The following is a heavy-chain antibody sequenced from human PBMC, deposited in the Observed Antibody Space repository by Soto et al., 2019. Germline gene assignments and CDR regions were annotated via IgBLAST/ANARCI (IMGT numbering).Heavy chain of an antibody. CDR2: IYDTGST. Sequence: SETLSLTCTVSGSDITTYYWSWLRQSPGKGLEWIGHIYDTGSTTYNPSLKSRVTISVDTSNKQFSLRLTSVTAADTAVYYCAGRGLWYYDYWGQGTLVTVSS. CDR3: AGRGLWYYDY. CDR1: GSDITTYY. D-gene: IGHD3-10*01. J-gene: IGHJ4*02. V-gene: IGHV4-59*01.